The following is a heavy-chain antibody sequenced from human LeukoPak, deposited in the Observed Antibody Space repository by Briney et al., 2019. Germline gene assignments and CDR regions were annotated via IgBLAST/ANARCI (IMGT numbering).Heavy chain of an antibody. V-gene: IGHV3-43D*03. D-gene: IGHD6-13*01. CDR2: ISWDGSAS. CDR1: GFTFDDYA. J-gene: IGHJ4*02. Sequence: QPGGSLRLSCAASGFTFDDYAMHWVRQAPGKGLEWVSLISWDGSASYYARSVEGRFTISRDNSKNSLYLQMNSLRAEDTALYYCAKDKGDSSSWDNFFDYWGQGTLVTVSS. CDR3: AKDKGDSSSWDNFFDY.